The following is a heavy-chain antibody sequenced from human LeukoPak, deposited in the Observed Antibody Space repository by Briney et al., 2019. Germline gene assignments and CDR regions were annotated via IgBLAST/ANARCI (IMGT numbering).Heavy chain of an antibody. J-gene: IGHJ4*02. D-gene: IGHD5-12*01. Sequence: ASVKVSCKASGYTFTCYYMHWVRQAPGQGLEWMGRINPNSGGTNYAQKFQGRVTMTRDTSISTAYMELSRLRSDDTAVYYCARVKREWLRSPRWYYFDYWGQGTLVTVSS. CDR3: ARVKREWLRSPRWYYFDY. CDR1: GYTFTCYY. V-gene: IGHV1-2*06. CDR2: INPNSGGT.